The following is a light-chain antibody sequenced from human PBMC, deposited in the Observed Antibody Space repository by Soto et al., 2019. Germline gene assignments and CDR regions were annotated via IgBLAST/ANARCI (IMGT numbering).Light chain of an antibody. Sequence: EIVLTQAPGTLSLSPGERATLSCRASQSVSSNLAWYQQKPGQAPRILIYGASSRATGIQDRFSGSGSGTDFTLTIRRLEPEDFAVYYCKQYGSSPTCGQGTKVDIK. J-gene: IGKJ1*01. V-gene: IGKV3-20*01. CDR3: KQYGSSPT. CDR1: QSVSSN. CDR2: GAS.